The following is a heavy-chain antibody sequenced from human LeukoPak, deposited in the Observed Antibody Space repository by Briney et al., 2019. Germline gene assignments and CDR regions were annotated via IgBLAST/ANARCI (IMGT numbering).Heavy chain of an antibody. D-gene: IGHD3-16*01. J-gene: IGHJ4*02. CDR1: GGSISSSSYY. V-gene: IGHV4-39*01. CDR3: AILRRSLLGEVGTFDY. Sequence: SETLSLTCTVSGGSISSSSYYWGWIRQPPGKGLEWIGSIYYSGSTYYNPSLKSRVTISVDTSKNQFSLKLSSVTAADTAVYYCAILRRSLLGEVGTFDYWGQGTLVTVSS. CDR2: IYYSGST.